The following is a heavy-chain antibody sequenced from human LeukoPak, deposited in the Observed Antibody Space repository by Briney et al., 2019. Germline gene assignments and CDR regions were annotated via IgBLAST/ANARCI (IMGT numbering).Heavy chain of an antibody. Sequence: GGSLRLSCAASGFTFSSYEMNWVRQAPGKGLEWVSYISSSGSTIYYADSVKGRFTISRDNAKSSLYLQMNSLRAEDTAVYYCARDLSSGSYSAFDIWGQGTMVTVSS. V-gene: IGHV3-48*03. CDR1: GFTFSSYE. D-gene: IGHD1-26*01. CDR2: ISSSGSTI. CDR3: ARDLSSGSYSAFDI. J-gene: IGHJ3*02.